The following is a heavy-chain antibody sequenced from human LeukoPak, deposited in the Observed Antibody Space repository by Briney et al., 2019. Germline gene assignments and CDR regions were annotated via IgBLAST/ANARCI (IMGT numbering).Heavy chain of an antibody. CDR3: ASFYNTNDALDI. D-gene: IGHD1-1*01. Sequence: ASVKVSCKASGYTFNHFGISWVRQAPGQGLEWMGIINPTGGSTRNAQKFQGRFSMTGDTSTSTVYMELSRLRSEDTAVYYCASFYNTNDALDIWGQGTMVTVSS. CDR1: GYTFNHFG. CDR2: INPTGGST. V-gene: IGHV1-46*02. J-gene: IGHJ3*02.